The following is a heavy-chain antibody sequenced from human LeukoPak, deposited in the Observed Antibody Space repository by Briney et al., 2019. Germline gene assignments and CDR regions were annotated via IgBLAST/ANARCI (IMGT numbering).Heavy chain of an antibody. D-gene: IGHD6-19*01. V-gene: IGHV3-23*01. Sequence: GGSLRLSCAASGFTFSSYDMHWVRQATGKGPEWVSALGSGGRGSHYADSVKGRFTISRDDSKNTLYLQMNSLRAEDTAVYFCARPGLAVAGTRWFDPWGQGTLVTVSS. CDR1: GFTFSSYD. CDR3: ARPGLAVAGTRWFDP. J-gene: IGHJ5*02. CDR2: LGSGGRGS.